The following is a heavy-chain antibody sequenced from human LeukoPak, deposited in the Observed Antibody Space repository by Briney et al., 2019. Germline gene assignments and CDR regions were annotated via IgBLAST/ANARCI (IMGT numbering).Heavy chain of an antibody. CDR2: ISGSGVST. V-gene: IGHV3-23*01. CDR1: EFTFNNYA. J-gene: IGHJ4*02. D-gene: IGHD3-16*01. Sequence: GSLRLSCAASEFTFNNYAMSWVRQAPGKVLEWVSTISGSGVSTYYADSVKGRFTISRDNSKNTLYLQMNSLRDEDTAVYYCAKFEFGFWGQGTLVTVSS. CDR3: AKFEFGF.